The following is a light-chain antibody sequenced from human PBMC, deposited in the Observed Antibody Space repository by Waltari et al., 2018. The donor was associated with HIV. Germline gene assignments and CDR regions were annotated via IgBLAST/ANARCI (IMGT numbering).Light chain of an antibody. CDR1: RSNIGSNT. Sequence: QSVLTQPPSASGTPGQRVTISCSGTRSNIGSNTVNWYQLLPGTAPKLLIYNDKERPPGVPGRCSGSRSGASASLAISGLQPEDEADYYCSSWDDRLNGQGVFGGGTKLTVL. CDR2: NDK. V-gene: IGLV1-44*01. J-gene: IGLJ3*02. CDR3: SSWDDRLNGQGV.